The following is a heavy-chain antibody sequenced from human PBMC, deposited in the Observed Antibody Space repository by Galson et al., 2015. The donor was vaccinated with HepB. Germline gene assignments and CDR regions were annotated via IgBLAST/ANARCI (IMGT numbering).Heavy chain of an antibody. D-gene: IGHD3-22*01. Sequence: SLRLSCAASGFTLSSYGIHWVRQAPGKGLEWLPVISYDGTDKNYADSVKGRFTVSRDDSKNTLYLQMNSLRAEDTAVYYCAKDLIPHQYDSSGHPGFDYWGQGTLVTVSS. CDR2: ISYDGTDK. CDR3: AKDLIPHQYDSSGHPGFDY. J-gene: IGHJ4*02. CDR1: GFTLSSYG. V-gene: IGHV3-30*18.